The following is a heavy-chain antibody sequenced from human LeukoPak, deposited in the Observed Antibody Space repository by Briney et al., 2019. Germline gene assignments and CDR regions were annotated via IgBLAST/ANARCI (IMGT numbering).Heavy chain of an antibody. D-gene: IGHD6-13*01. CDR2: IYPGDSDT. Sequence: GASLKISCKGSGYSFTSYWIGWVRQMPRKGVEWMGSIYPGDSDTRYSPSFQGQVTISADKSISTAYLQWSSLKASDPALYYFRRHNSAAGGYFDYWGQGTLVTVSS. CDR1: GYSFTSYW. V-gene: IGHV5-51*01. J-gene: IGHJ4*02. CDR3: RRHNSAAGGYFDY.